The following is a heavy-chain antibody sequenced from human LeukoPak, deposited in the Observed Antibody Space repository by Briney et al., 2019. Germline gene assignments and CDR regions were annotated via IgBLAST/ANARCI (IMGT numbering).Heavy chain of an antibody. V-gene: IGHV3-30-3*01. CDR3: ARGVGILTGNGRYFQH. J-gene: IGHJ1*01. D-gene: IGHD3-9*01. CDR2: ISYDGSNK. CDR1: GFTFSSYA. Sequence: GGSLRRSCAASGFTFSSYAMHWVRQAPGKGLEGVAVISYDGSNKYYADSVKGRFTISRDNSKNTLYLQMNSLRAEDTAVYYCARGVGILTGNGRYFQHWGQGTLVTVSS.